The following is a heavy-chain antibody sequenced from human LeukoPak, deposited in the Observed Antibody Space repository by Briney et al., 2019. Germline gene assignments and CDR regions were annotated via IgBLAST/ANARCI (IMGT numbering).Heavy chain of an antibody. CDR2: IIPIFGTA. V-gene: IGHV1-69*06. CDR3: ARGDASYYYYMDV. J-gene: IGHJ6*03. CDR1: GGTFSSYA. D-gene: IGHD5-24*01. Sequence: SVKVSCKASGGTFSSYAISWVRQAPGQGLEWRGGIIPIFGTANYAQKFQGRVTITADKSTSTAYMELSSLRSEDTAVYYCARGDASYYYYMDVWGKGTTVTISS.